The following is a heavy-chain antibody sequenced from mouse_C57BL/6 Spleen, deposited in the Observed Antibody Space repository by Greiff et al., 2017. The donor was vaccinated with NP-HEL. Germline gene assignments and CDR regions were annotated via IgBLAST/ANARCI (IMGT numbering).Heavy chain of an antibody. CDR2: INPNNGGT. V-gene: IGHV1-18*01. CDR1: GYTFTDYN. D-gene: IGHD2-4*01. J-gene: IGHJ2*01. Sequence: VQLQQSGPELVKPGASVKIPCKASGYTFTDYNMDWVKQSHGKSLEWIGDINPNNGGTIYNQKFKGKATLTVDKSSSTAYMELRSLTSEDTAVYYCAICLDYDSYYFDYWGQGTTLTVSS. CDR3: AICLDYDSYYFDY.